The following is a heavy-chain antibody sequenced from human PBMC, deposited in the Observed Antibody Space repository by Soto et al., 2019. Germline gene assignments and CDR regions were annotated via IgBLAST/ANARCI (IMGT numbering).Heavy chain of an antibody. CDR2: IDQTGRT. CDR3: ERGVGSGRDYGLDV. CDR1: GESFSDYF. V-gene: IGHV4-34*01. Sequence: QVQLQQWGAGLLKPSETLSLTCAVSGESFSDYFWSWIRQPPGKGLEWIGVIDQTGRTNYNPSLKSRVIISVDTSKNRFSLNLSSVTAADTAMYYCERGVGSGRDYGLDVWGQGTTVTVS. D-gene: IGHD3-10*01. J-gene: IGHJ6*02.